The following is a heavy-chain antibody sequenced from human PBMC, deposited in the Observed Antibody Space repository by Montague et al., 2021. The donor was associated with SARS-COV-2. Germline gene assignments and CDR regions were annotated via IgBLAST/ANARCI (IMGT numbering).Heavy chain of an antibody. CDR2: IYHSGST. CDR3: ARTGYSSGWHSFDY. CDR1: GGSISSINW. Sequence: SETLSLTCVVSGGSISSINWWSWVRQPPGKGLEWIGEIYHSGSTNYNPSLKSRVIISVDKSKNQLSLKLSSVTAADTAVYYCARTGYSSGWHSFDYWGQGTLVPVSS. J-gene: IGHJ4*02. D-gene: IGHD6-19*01. V-gene: IGHV4-4*02.